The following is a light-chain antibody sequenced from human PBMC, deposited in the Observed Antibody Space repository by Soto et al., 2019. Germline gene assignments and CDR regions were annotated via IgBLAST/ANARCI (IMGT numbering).Light chain of an antibody. Sequence: EIVLTQSPATMSWSPGERATLSCGASQSVSSDLAWYQQKPGQGPRLLIFDVSNRAAGIPDRFSGSGSGTDFTLTISRLEPEELAVYDCQQRSSWPWPVGQGTKVAIK. CDR1: QSVSSD. CDR3: QQRSSWPWP. V-gene: IGKV3-11*01. J-gene: IGKJ1*01. CDR2: DVS.